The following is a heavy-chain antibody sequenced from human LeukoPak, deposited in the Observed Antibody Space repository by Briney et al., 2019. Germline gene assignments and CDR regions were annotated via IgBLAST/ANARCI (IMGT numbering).Heavy chain of an antibody. CDR1: GYSFTSYW. CDR3: ARLDGSGIYGGDY. J-gene: IGHJ4*02. Sequence: GASLQISCKGSGYSFTSYWIGWVRQLPGKGLEWMGVIYPGDSDTRYSPSFQGQVTISADKSSITAYLQWSSLRASDTAMYYCARLDGSGIYGGDYWGQGTLVTVSS. V-gene: IGHV5-51*01. D-gene: IGHD3-10*01. CDR2: IYPGDSDT.